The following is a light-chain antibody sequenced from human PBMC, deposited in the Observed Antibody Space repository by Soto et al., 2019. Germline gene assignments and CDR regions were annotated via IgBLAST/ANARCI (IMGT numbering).Light chain of an antibody. V-gene: IGKV3-20*01. CDR2: DAS. CDR1: QNIGDNY. CDR3: QQFGRSPRFT. Sequence: IVLTQSPGTLSLSPGDRATLSCRASQNIGDNYLAWYQQKPGQAPRLLIYDASRRATGIPERRSGSGSGTDFTLTINRVGPEDFAVYYCQQFGRSPRFTFGPGTKVDI. J-gene: IGKJ3*01.